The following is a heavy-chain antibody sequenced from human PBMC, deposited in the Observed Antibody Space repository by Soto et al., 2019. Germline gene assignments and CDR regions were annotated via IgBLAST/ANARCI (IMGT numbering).Heavy chain of an antibody. CDR1: GGTFSSYA. Sequence: QVQLVQSGAEVKKPGSSVKVSCKASGGTFSSYAISWVRQAPGQGLEWMGGIIPIFGTANYAQKFQGRVTITADESTSTATMELSSLRAEDTAVYYCAREGRVAVGATGSYYYYYGMDAWGQGTTVTVSS. CDR2: IIPIFGTA. CDR3: AREGRVAVGATGSYYYYYGMDA. V-gene: IGHV1-69*01. J-gene: IGHJ6*02. D-gene: IGHD1-26*01.